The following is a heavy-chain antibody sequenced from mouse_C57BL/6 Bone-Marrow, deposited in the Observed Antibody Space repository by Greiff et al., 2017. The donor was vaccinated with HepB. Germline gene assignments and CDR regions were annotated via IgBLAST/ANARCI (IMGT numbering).Heavy chain of an antibody. J-gene: IGHJ2*01. CDR1: GFTFSDYG. CDR3: ARDGSSYFDY. D-gene: IGHD1-1*01. V-gene: IGHV5-17*01. Sequence: EVQLQESGGGLVKPGGSLKLSCAASGFTFSDYGMHWVRQAPEKGLEWVAYISSGSSTIYYADTVKGRFTISRDNAKNTLFLQMTSLRSEDTAMYYCARDGSSYFDYWGQGTTLKVSS. CDR2: ISSGSSTI.